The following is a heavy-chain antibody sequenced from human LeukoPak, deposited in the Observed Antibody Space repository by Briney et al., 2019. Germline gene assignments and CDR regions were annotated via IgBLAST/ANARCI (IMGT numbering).Heavy chain of an antibody. J-gene: IGHJ3*02. CDR3: ARVLGYSYGGEAFDI. V-gene: IGHV1-18*01. Sequence: ASVKVSCKPSGYTFVSYGISWVRQAPGQGLEWMGWISRHNANTDYAQKFQGRVIMTKDTSTSTVYMELRRLRSDDTAVYYCARVLGYSYGGEAFDIWGQGTVVTVSS. CDR1: GYTFVSYG. D-gene: IGHD5-18*01. CDR2: ISRHNANT.